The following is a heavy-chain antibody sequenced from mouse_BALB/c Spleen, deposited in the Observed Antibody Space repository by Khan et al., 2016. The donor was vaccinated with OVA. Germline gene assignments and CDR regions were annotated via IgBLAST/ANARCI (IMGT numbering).Heavy chain of an antibody. J-gene: IGHJ2*01. V-gene: IGHV14-3*02. Sequence: EVQLKQSGAELVKPGASVKLSCTASGFYITDTYMHWVKQRPEQGLEWIGRIDPASGTTKYDPKFQGKATITADTSSNTAYLQLSSLTSEATAVYCCARKNAWGQGTTLTVSS. CDR2: IDPASGTT. CDR1: GFYITDTY. CDR3: ARKNA.